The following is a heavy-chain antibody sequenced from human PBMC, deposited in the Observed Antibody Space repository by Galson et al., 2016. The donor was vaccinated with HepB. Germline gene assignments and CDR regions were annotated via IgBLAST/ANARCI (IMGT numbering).Heavy chain of an antibody. J-gene: IGHJ6*02. CDR2: IYWDDDK. Sequence: PALVKPTQTLTLTCTFSGFSLNTYGVGVGWMRQSPGKAPEWLALIYWDDDKGYSPSLESRLYIAKDTSKNQVVLTKTNMDPVVTPTYYCTHNRRTTVVRGGTRYYVMGVWGQGTTVTGAS. V-gene: IGHV2-5*02. D-gene: IGHD3-10*01. CDR1: GFSLNTYGVG. CDR3: THNRRTTVVRGGTRYYVMGV.